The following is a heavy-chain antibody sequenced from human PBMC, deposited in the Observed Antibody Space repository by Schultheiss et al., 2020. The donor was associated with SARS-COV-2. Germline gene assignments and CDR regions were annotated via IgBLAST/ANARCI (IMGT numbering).Heavy chain of an antibody. CDR3: ARDGRSWDYRSSSGPYFYNGMDV. D-gene: IGHD4-11*01. Sequence: SETLSLTCVVSGESISSTNWWSWVRQAPGQGLEWIGEIWHRGNTNYNPSLKSRVTISLDKSQNHFSLTLTSVTAADTAVYYCARDGRSWDYRSSSGPYFYNGMDVWGQGTKVTVSS. CDR2: IWHRGNT. V-gene: IGHV4/OR15-8*02. CDR1: GESISSTNW. J-gene: IGHJ6*02.